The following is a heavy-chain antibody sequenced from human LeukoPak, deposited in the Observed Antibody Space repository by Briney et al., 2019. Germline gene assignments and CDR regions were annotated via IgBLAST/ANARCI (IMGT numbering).Heavy chain of an antibody. V-gene: IGHV3-30*02. CDR1: GFTFSSYG. D-gene: IGHD3-9*01. CDR2: IRYDGSNK. J-gene: IGHJ4*02. CDR3: AKGYDVLTGYLFEY. Sequence: GGSLRLSCAASGFTFSSYGMHWVRQAPGKGLEWVAFIRYDGSNKYYANSVKGRITISRDNSKNTLFLQMNSLTSEDTAVYYCAKGYDVLTGYLFEYWGQGNLVTVSS.